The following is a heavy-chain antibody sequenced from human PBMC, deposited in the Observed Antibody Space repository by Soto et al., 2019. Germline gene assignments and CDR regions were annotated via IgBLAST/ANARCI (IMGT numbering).Heavy chain of an antibody. CDR3: ARRGGATSMDY. V-gene: IGHV4-39*01. Sequence: QLQLQESGPGLVKPSETLSLTCTVSGGSISSSSYYWDWIRQPPGKGLEWIGSIYYSGSTYYNPSPKGRVTISVDTSKLQFSLKLSSVTAAGTAGYYWARRGGATSMDYWGQGTLVTVSS. D-gene: IGHD5-12*01. CDR1: GGSISSSSYY. J-gene: IGHJ4*02. CDR2: IYYSGST.